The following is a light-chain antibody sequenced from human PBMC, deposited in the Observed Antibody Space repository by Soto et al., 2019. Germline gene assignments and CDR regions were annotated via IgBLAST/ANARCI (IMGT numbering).Light chain of an antibody. CDR3: QQYGSSEWT. Sequence: EVVLSLSLVTLTLNPGERATLSCRASQNIRSSYLAWYQQRPGQPPRLLIYGASSRATGIPDRFSGSGSGTDFTLTISRLEPEDFAVYYCQQYGSSEWTFGPRSKVDIK. CDR1: QNIRSSY. CDR2: GAS. J-gene: IGKJ1*01. V-gene: IGKV3-20*01.